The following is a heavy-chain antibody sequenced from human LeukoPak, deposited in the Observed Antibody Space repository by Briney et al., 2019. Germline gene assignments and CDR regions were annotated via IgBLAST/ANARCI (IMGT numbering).Heavy chain of an antibody. Sequence: PGASLRLSCAASGFIFKDYYMTWIRQAPGKGLEWLSYISSGGHAIYYADSVKGRFTTSRDNAKNSLYLQMNSLRAEDTAVYYCAKVSTRSYGLYYFDYWGQGTLVTISS. CDR1: GFIFKDYY. V-gene: IGHV3-11*01. CDR3: AKVSTRSYGLYYFDY. J-gene: IGHJ4*02. D-gene: IGHD4-17*01. CDR2: ISSGGHAI.